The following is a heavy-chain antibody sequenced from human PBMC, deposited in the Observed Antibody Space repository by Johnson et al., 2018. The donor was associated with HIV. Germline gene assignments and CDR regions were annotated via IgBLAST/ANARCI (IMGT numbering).Heavy chain of an antibody. CDR1: GFTFSSYW. J-gene: IGHJ3*02. CDR2: IKQDGSEK. V-gene: IGHV3-7*03. Sequence: VQVVESGGGVVQPGRSLRLSCAASGFTFSSYWMSWVRQAPGKGLEWVANIKQDGSEKYYVDSVKGRFTISRDNAKNSLYLQMNSLRVEDTAVYFCARDYRGALDIWGQGTMVTVSS. D-gene: IGHD4-11*01. CDR3: ARDYRGALDI.